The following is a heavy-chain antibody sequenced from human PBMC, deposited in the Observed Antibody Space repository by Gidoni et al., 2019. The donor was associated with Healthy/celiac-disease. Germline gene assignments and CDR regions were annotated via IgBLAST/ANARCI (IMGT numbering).Heavy chain of an antibody. CDR1: GYTFTSYD. Sequence: QVQLVQSGAEVKKPGASVKVSCKASGYTFTSYDINWVRQATGQGLEWMGWMNPNSGNTGYAQKFQGRVTMTRNTSISTAYMELSSLRSEDTAVYYCARSRSIAARPRLYYYYGMDVWGQGTTVTVSS. CDR2: MNPNSGNT. V-gene: IGHV1-8*01. D-gene: IGHD6-6*01. CDR3: ARSRSIAARPRLYYYYGMDV. J-gene: IGHJ6*02.